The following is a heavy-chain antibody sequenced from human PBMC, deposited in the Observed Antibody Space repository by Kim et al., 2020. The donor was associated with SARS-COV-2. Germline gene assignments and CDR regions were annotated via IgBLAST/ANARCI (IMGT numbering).Heavy chain of an antibody. J-gene: IGHJ4*02. V-gene: IGHV3-23*01. Sequence: HEDTVKGRFTISRDHSKNTLYLQMNSLRAEDTAVYYCAKDGLLWFGPGNWGQGTLVTVSS. D-gene: IGHD3-10*01. CDR3: AKDGLLWFGPGN.